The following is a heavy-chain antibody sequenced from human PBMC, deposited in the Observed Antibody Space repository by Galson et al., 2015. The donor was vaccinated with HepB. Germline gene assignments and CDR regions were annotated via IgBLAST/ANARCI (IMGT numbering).Heavy chain of an antibody. CDR1: GYTFTSYG. V-gene: IGHV1-18*04. D-gene: IGHD3-22*01. CDR2: ISAYNGNT. J-gene: IGHJ4*02. Sequence: SVKVSCKASGYTFTSYGISWVRQAPGQGLEWMGWISAYNGNTNYAQKLQGRVTMTTDTSTSTAYVELRSLRSDDTAVYYCAVYDSSGRSAGNFDYWGQGTLVTVSS. CDR3: AVYDSSGRSAGNFDY.